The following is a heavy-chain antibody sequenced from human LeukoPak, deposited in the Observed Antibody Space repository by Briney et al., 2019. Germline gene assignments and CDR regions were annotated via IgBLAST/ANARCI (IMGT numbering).Heavy chain of an antibody. CDR2: ISGSGIST. D-gene: IGHD6-6*01. CDR1: GFTFSTYT. J-gene: IGHJ4*02. CDR3: ARVSPHRSSSIDY. V-gene: IGHV3-23*01. Sequence: GGSLRLSCAASGFTFSTYTMSWVRQAPGKGLEWVSGISGSGISTYFADSVRGRFTISRDNSKNTLYLQMNSLRAEDTAVYYCARVSPHRSSSIDYWGQGTLVTVSS.